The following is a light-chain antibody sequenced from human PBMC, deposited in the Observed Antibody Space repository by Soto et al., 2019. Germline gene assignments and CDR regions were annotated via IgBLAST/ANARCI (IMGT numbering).Light chain of an antibody. CDR3: QQHVSSSWT. CDR2: GAS. Sequence: EIVLTQSPGTLSLSPGERATLSCRASQSVSSNYLAWYQQKPGQAPRLLIYGASSRATGIPDRFSGSGSWTDFSLTSSRLEPEDFAVYYCQQHVSSSWTFGQGTKVEIK. V-gene: IGKV3-20*01. CDR1: QSVSSNY. J-gene: IGKJ1*01.